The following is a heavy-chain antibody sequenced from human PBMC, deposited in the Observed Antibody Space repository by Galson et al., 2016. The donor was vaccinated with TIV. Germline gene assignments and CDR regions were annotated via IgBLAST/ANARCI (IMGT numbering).Heavy chain of an antibody. V-gene: IGHV3-7*01. J-gene: IGHJ4*02. CDR1: GSAFSNYW. CDR2: IKDDGSDN. CDR3: AREIAGGTTDLDC. D-gene: IGHD1-14*01. Sequence: SLRLSCAASGSAFSNYWMSWVRQAPGKGLEWVANIKDDGSDNNYVDSVWGRFTISRDNAKNSLFLQINSLRVEDTAVYYCAREIAGGTTDLDCWGQGTLVTVSS.